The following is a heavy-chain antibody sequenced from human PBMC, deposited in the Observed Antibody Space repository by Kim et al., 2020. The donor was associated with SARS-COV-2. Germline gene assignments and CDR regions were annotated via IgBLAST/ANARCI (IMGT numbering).Heavy chain of an antibody. CDR1: GFTFSSYS. J-gene: IGHJ3*02. V-gene: IGHV3-48*02. D-gene: IGHD6-19*01. CDR3: ARDLHSSGWYLYDAFDI. Sequence: GGSLRLSCAASGFTFSSYSMNWVRQAPGKGLEWVSYISSSSSTIYYADSVKGRFTISRDNAKNSLYLQMNSLRDEDTAVYYCARDLHSSGWYLYDAFDIWGQGTMVTVSS. CDR2: ISSSSSTI.